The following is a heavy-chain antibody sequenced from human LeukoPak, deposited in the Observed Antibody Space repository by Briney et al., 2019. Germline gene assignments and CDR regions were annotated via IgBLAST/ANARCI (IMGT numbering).Heavy chain of an antibody. Sequence: GRSLRLSCTASGFTFGDYAMSWVRQVPGKGLEWVGFIRSKAYGGTTEYAASVKGRFTISRDDSKSIAYLQMNSLKTEDTAVYYCSRSIAARRGSYYYYYMDVWGKGTTVTVSS. CDR2: IRSKAYGGTT. CDR1: GFTFGDYA. D-gene: IGHD6-6*01. V-gene: IGHV3-49*04. J-gene: IGHJ6*03. CDR3: SRSIAARRGSYYYYYMDV.